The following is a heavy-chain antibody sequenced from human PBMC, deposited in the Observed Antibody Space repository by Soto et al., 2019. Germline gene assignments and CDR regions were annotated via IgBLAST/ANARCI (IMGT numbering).Heavy chain of an antibody. Sequence: QVQLVQSGAEVKKPGASVKVSCKASGYTFTSYDIIWVRQATGQGLEWMGWMNPSTGNTDSAEKLHGIRSMLRNVSISTVYMVLCSLSFVGTAVYFCARGRIIVAGGFDSWGHGTMVTVSS. CDR3: ARGRIIVAGGFDS. D-gene: IGHD6-19*01. CDR2: MNPSTGNT. CDR1: GYTFTSYD. V-gene: IGHV1-8*01. J-gene: IGHJ5*01.